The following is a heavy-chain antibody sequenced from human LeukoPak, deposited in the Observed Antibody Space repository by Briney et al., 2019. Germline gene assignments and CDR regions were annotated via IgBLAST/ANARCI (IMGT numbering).Heavy chain of an antibody. CDR1: GGTFSSYT. V-gene: IGHV1-69*02. CDR3: ARGMPPSTSKVPLSY. D-gene: IGHD1-1*01. Sequence: SVKVSCKASGGTFSSYTISWVRQAPGQGREWMGRIIPILGIANYAQKFQGRVTITADKSTSTAYMELSSLRSEDTAVYYCARGMPPSTSKVPLSYWGQGTLVTVSS. CDR2: IIPILGIA. J-gene: IGHJ4*02.